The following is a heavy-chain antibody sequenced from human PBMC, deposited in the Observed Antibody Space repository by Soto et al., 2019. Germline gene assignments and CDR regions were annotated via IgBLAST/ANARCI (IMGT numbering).Heavy chain of an antibody. CDR3: ARDKGTKVGVVIMATSGRSHIYGMDV. CDR2: IWYDGSNK. CDR1: GFTFSSYG. J-gene: IGHJ6*02. D-gene: IGHD3-3*01. Sequence: QVQLVESGGGVVQPGRSLRLSCAASGFTFSSYGMHWVRQAPGKGLEWVAVIWYDGSNKYYADSVKGRFTISRDNSKNTLYLQMNSLRVEDTAVYYCARDKGTKVGVVIMATSGRSHIYGMDVWGQGTTVTVSS. V-gene: IGHV3-33*01.